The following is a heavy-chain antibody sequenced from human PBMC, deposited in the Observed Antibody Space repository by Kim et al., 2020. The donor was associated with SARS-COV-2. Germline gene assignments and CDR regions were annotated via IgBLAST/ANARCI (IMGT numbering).Heavy chain of an antibody. J-gene: IGHJ3*01. D-gene: IGHD1-26*01. CDR3: ATLAFDL. CDR2: RHYL. V-gene: IGHV3-21*06. Sequence: RHYLYYADSVRGRFTISRDNAKNSLYLQMNSLRAEDTAVYLGATLAFDLWGQGTMVTVSS.